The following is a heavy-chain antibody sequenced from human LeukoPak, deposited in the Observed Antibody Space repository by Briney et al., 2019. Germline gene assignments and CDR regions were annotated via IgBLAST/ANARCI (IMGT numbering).Heavy chain of an antibody. J-gene: IGHJ3*01. Sequence: GGSLRLSCAASGFIFNNFGMHWVRQAPGKGLEWVAIISYDGNNKHYADSVKGRFTLSRDSSRNTLYLQMNSLRAEDTAFYYCARDLGVRVTDDRRDAVDVWGQGTMVSVSP. D-gene: IGHD3-10*01. CDR3: ARDLGVRVTDDRRDAVDV. CDR2: ISYDGNNK. CDR1: GFIFNNFG. V-gene: IGHV3-30*03.